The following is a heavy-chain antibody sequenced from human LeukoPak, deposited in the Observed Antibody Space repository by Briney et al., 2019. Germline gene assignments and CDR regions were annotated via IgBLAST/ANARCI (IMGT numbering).Heavy chain of an antibody. Sequence: ASVKVSCKASGYTFTSYDINWVRQATGQGLEWMGWMNPNSGNTGYAQKFQGRVTMTRDTSISTAYMELSRLKSDDTAVYYCARSPLRVGSIIDYWGQGTLVTVSS. CDR3: ARSPLRVGSIIDY. CDR2: MNPNSGNT. V-gene: IGHV1-8*01. CDR1: GYTFTSYD. J-gene: IGHJ4*02. D-gene: IGHD4-17*01.